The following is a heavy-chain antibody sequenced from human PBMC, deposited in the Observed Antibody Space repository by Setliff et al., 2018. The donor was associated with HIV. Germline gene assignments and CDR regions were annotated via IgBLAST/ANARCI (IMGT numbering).Heavy chain of an antibody. Sequence: SETLSLTCTVSGGSISGFCWNWIRQSAGKGLQWIGRIYDSGSTKYNPSLKSRVTMSLDTSKNQFSLNLDSVTAADTAVFYCVRGVPLLPPHNWGQGTLVTVSS. CDR2: IYDSGST. CDR3: VRGVPLLPPHN. D-gene: IGHD2-21*02. CDR1: GGSISGFC. J-gene: IGHJ4*02. V-gene: IGHV4-4*07.